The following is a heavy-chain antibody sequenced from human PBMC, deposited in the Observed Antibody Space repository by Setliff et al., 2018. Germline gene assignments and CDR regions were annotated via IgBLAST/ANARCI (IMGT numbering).Heavy chain of an antibody. J-gene: IGHJ6*02. V-gene: IGHV4-34*01. Sequence: SETLSLTCGGYGGSISDYYWSWIRQPPGKRLEWIGEINHSGSTNYNPSLKSRVTISLDTSTNQVSLKLSSVTAAYTAVYYCARDRQYCSSTSCYTSYFYYYAMDIWGQGTTVTVSS. CDR1: GGSISDYY. D-gene: IGHD2-2*02. CDR2: INHSGST. CDR3: ARDRQYCSSTSCYTSYFYYYAMDI.